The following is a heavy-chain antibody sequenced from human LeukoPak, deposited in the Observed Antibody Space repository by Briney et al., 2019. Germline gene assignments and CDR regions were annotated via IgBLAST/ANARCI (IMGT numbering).Heavy chain of an antibody. D-gene: IGHD2-15*01. J-gene: IGHJ4*02. CDR1: GFIFSSYG. V-gene: IGHV3-30*02. Sequence: PGGSLRLSCAASGFIFSSYGMHWVRQAPGKGLEWVAFIRYDGSNKYYADSVKGRFTISRDNSKNTLYLQMNSLRAEDTAVYYCAKSGDIVVVVAAVDYWGQGTLVTVSS. CDR3: AKSGDIVVVVAAVDY. CDR2: IRYDGSNK.